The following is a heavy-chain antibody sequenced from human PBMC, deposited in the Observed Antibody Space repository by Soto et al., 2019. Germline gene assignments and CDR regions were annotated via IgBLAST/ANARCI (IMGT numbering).Heavy chain of an antibody. V-gene: IGHV1-24*01. CDR3: ATGYCSGSSCPVSMDV. CDR2: FDHEDGET. CDR1: GYTLTGFS. D-gene: IGHD2-15*01. Sequence: ASVKVSCKVSGYTLTGFSMHWVRQAPGKGLEWMGGFDHEDGETIYAQKLQGRVTMTEDTSTDTAYMELSSLRSEDTAVYYCATGYCSGSSCPVSMDVWGKGTTVTVSS. J-gene: IGHJ6*04.